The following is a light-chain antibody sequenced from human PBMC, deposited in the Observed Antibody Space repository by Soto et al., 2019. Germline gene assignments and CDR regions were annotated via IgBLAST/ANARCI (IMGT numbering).Light chain of an antibody. CDR3: LQDYNFPWA. J-gene: IGKJ1*01. CDR1: QGIRDD. V-gene: IGKV1-6*01. Sequence: AILMAQSPSSLSASVGARVTITCRASQGIRDDLGWYQQKPGKAPQLLIYDASTLQSGVPSRFSGSGSGTDFTLTISSLQPEDFATYYCLQDYNFPWAFGQGTKVDI. CDR2: DAS.